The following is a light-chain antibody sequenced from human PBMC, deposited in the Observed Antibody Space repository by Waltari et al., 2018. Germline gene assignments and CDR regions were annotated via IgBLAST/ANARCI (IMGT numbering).Light chain of an antibody. V-gene: IGLV2-14*03. CDR1: SSDVGTYNY. CDR2: DVS. J-gene: IGLJ2*01. CDR3: SSYISSSTLEL. Sequence: QSALTQPASVSGSPGQSITISCTGTSSDVGTYNYVSWYHQHPGKAPKLMIFDVSIRPSGVSNRFAGSKSGNTASLTISGLQAEDEADYYCSSYISSSTLELFGGGTSLTV.